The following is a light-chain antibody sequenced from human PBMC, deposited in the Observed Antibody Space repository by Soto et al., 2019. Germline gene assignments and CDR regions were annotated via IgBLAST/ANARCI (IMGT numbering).Light chain of an antibody. Sequence: EIVLTQSPGTLSLSPGERATLSCRASQSVSDNQLAWYQQKPAQAPRLLIYGASFRATGIPDRFSGSGSGTDFILSISRLEPEDFAVYYCQQYSSSPRTFGPGTKVDI. CDR1: QSVSDNQ. V-gene: IGKV3-20*01. J-gene: IGKJ1*01. CDR2: GAS. CDR3: QQYSSSPRT.